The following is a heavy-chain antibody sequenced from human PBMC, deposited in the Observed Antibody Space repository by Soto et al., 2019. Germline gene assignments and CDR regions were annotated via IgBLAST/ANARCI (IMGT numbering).Heavy chain of an antibody. CDR2: IRWDGSEE. CDR1: GFTFSSYW. J-gene: IGHJ4*02. Sequence: EVQLVESGGGLVRPGGSLRLSCAASGFTFSSYWMNWVRQTPGKGLEWVANIRWDGSEEYYVYSLKGRCTISRDNSKNPLYRHMESLRDADTAVYFCARGTMAPGLDYWGQGILVTVSS. CDR3: ARGTMAPGLDY. V-gene: IGHV3-7*01. D-gene: IGHD3-3*01.